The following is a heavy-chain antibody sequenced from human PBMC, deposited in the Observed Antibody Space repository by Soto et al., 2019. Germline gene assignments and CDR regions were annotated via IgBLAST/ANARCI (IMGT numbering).Heavy chain of an antibody. CDR1: GYTLTELS. J-gene: IGHJ3*02. V-gene: IGHV1-24*01. CDR2: FDPEDGET. CDR3: ATRPRGTYYDYIWGSYRALRDAFDI. Sequence: GASVKVSCKVSGYTLTELSMHWVRQAPGKGLEWMGGFDPEDGETIYAQKFQGRVTMTEDTSTDTAYMELSSLRSEDTAVYYCATRPRGTYYDYIWGSYRALRDAFDIWGQGTMVTVSS. D-gene: IGHD3-16*02.